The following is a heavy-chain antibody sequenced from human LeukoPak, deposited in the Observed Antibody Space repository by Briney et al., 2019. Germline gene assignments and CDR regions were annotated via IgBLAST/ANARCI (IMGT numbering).Heavy chain of an antibody. CDR2: IKRITDDGAT. V-gene: IGHV3-15*01. Sequence: KAGGSLRLSCATSGVDFVKAWMSWVRQAPGKGLEWVGRIKRITDDGATDYAAPVKGRFIISRDDSKNTVLLQMNSLKSEDTGVYYCTTDFGDYEAYWGQGTLVTVSS. CDR1: GVDFVKAW. D-gene: IGHD4-17*01. CDR3: TTDFGDYEAY. J-gene: IGHJ4*02.